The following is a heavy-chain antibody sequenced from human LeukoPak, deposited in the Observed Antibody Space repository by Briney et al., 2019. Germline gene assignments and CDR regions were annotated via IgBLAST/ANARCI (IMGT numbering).Heavy chain of an antibody. J-gene: IGHJ3*02. CDR1: GYTFTSYY. CDR3: ARELGDGYNLTGGAFDI. CDR2: INPSGGST. V-gene: IGHV1-46*03. D-gene: IGHD5-24*01. Sequence: ASVKVSCKASGYTFTSYYMHWVRQAPGQGLEWTGIINPSGGSTSYAQKFQGRVTVTRDTSTSTVYMELSSLRSEDTAVYYCARELGDGYNLTGGAFDIWGQGTMVTVSS.